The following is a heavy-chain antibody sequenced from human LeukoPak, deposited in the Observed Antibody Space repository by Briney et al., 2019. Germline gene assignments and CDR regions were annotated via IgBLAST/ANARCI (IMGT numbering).Heavy chain of an antibody. CDR2: IYYSGST. CDR1: GGSISSYY. J-gene: IGHJ3*02. Sequence: SETLSLTCTVSGGSISSYYWSWIRQPPGKGLEWIGYIYYSGSTNYNPSLKSRVTISVDTSKNQFSLKLSSVTAADTAVYYCARHPRGGSGWYDDAFDIWGQGTMVTVSS. V-gene: IGHV4-59*08. CDR3: ARHPRGGSGWYDDAFDI. D-gene: IGHD6-19*01.